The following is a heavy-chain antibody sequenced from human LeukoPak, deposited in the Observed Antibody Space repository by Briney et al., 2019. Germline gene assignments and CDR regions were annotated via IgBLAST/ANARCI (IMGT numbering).Heavy chain of an antibody. D-gene: IGHD3-9*01. CDR1: GYSSTSYW. V-gene: IGHV5-51*01. Sequence: SGDSLKISCKGSGYSSTSYWIGWVRQMPGKGLEWMGIIYPGDSDTRYSPSFQGQVTISADKSISTAYLQWSSLKSSDTAMFYRQKTAYEILTGYGMDVWGKGTTVTVSS. CDR2: IYPGDSDT. J-gene: IGHJ6*04. CDR3: QKTAYEILTGYGMDV.